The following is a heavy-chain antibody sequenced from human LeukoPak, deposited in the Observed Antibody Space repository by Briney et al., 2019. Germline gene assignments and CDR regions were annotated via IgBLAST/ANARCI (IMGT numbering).Heavy chain of an antibody. CDR2: ISGSGGST. CDR3: ANEDRDYVPLDY. D-gene: IGHD4-17*01. J-gene: IGHJ4*02. Sequence: RGAPRLSSAPSGVTSRSYAMSWGRQAPGEGVEWVSAISGSGGSTYYADSVNGRFTISRDNPKHTLYLQMNSLRDGHTAVYYCANEDRDYVPLDYRRERTLLSVSS. V-gene: IGHV3-23*01. CDR1: GVTSRSYA.